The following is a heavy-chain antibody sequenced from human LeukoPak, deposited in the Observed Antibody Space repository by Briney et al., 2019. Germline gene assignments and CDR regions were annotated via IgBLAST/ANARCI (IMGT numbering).Heavy chain of an antibody. CDR2: IIPIFGTA. V-gene: IGHV1-69*05. J-gene: IGHJ4*02. CDR3: ARRVDSAPYYYDSSGYYYYFDY. CDR1: GGTFSSYA. Sequence: ASVKVSCKASGGTFSSYAISWVRQAPGQGLEWMGGIIPIFGTANYAQKLQGRVTMTTDTSTSTAYMELRSLRSDDTAVYYCARRVDSAPYYYDSSGYYYYFDYWGQGTLVTVSS. D-gene: IGHD3-22*01.